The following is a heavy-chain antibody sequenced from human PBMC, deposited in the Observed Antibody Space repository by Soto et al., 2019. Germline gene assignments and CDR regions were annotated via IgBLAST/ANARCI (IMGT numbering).Heavy chain of an antibody. J-gene: IGHJ5*02. D-gene: IGHD3-22*01. CDR3: AKTPQYDSSAYYSWFDL. CDR2: ISGYNANT. CDR1: GYTFSTSG. V-gene: IGHV1-18*01. Sequence: ASVKVSCKASGYTFSTSGITWVRQAPGQGLEWMGWISGYNANTIYAQKFQGRVTMTTETSSTTAYMELRGLRFDDTAVYYCAKTPQYDSSAYYSWFDLWGQGTLVTSPQ.